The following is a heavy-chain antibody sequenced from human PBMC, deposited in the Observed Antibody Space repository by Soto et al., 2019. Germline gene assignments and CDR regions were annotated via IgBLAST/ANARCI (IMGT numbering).Heavy chain of an antibody. V-gene: IGHV1-18*01. J-gene: IGHJ3*02. CDR1: GYTFTSYG. CDR2: ISAYNGNT. D-gene: IGHD3-9*01. Sequence: GASVKVSCKASGYTFTSYGISWVRQAPGQGLEWMGWISAYNGNTNYAQKLQGRVTMTTDTSTSTAYMELRSLRSDDTAVYYCATATLRYFDWLPHKAFDIWSQGTMVTVSS. CDR3: ATATLRYFDWLPHKAFDI.